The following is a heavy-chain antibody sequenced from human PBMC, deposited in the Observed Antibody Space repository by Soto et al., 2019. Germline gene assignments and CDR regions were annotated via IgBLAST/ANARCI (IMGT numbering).Heavy chain of an antibody. V-gene: IGHV3-21*01. J-gene: IGHJ5*02. D-gene: IGHD6-13*01. CDR2: ISSNSAYV. Sequence: GGSLRLSCAASGFTSRSFTMNWVRQAPGKGLEWVSTISSNSAYVYYTDALRGRFTISRDNAKNSLHLQMNSLRAEDTAVYYCTRDASRDSSARGWFDPWGPGTLVTVSS. CDR1: GFTSRSFT. CDR3: TRDASRDSSARGWFDP.